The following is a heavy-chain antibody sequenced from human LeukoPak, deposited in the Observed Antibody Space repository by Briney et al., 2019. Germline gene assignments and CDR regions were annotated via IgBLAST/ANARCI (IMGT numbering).Heavy chain of an antibody. V-gene: IGHV3-7*01. CDR2: IKQDGSEK. D-gene: IGHD3-22*01. CDR1: GFTFSSYG. CDR3: AREFPFTMTRRAFDI. Sequence: GGSLRLSCAASGFTFSSYGMHWVRQAPGKGLEWVANIKQDGSEKYYVDSVKGRFTISRDNAKNSLYLQMNSLRAEDTAVYYCAREFPFTMTRRAFDIWGQGTMVTVSS. J-gene: IGHJ3*02.